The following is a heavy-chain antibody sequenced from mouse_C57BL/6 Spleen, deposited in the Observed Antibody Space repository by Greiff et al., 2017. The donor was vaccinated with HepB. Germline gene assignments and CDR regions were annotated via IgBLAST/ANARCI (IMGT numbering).Heavy chain of an antibody. CDR2: ISSGSSTI. V-gene: IGHV5-17*01. CDR1: GFTFSDYG. CDR3: ARAEVVATGDY. J-gene: IGHJ4*01. Sequence: EVMLVESGGGLVKPGGSLKLSCAASGFTFSDYGMHWVRQAPEKGLEWVAYISSGSSTIYYADTVKGRFTISRDNAKNTLFLQMTSLRSEDTAMYYCARAEVVATGDYWGQGSSVTVSS. D-gene: IGHD1-1*01.